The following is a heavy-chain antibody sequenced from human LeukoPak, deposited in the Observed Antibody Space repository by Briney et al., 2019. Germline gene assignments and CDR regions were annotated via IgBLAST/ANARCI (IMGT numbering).Heavy chain of an antibody. CDR2: ISGSGEST. CDR3: AKRARDGYNSHHDY. J-gene: IGHJ4*02. CDR1: GFTFNNYA. D-gene: IGHD5-24*01. Sequence: PGGSLRLSCAASGFTFNNYAMNWVRQAPGKGLEWLSAISGSGESTYYADSVKGRFTISRDNSKNTVYLQMKSLRAEDTAVFYCAKRARDGYNSHHDYWGQGTLVTVSS. V-gene: IGHV3-23*01.